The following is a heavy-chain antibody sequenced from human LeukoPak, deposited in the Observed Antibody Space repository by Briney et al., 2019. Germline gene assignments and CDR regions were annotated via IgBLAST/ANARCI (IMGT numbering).Heavy chain of an antibody. D-gene: IGHD1-14*01. CDR2: ISWNSGSI. CDR3: ARDNLPEPHDY. V-gene: IGHV3-9*01. Sequence: GGSLRLSCAASGFTFDDYAMHWVRQAPGKGLEWVSGISWNSGSIGYADSVKGRFTISRDNAKNSLYLQMNSLRAEDTAVYYCARDNLPEPHDYWGQGTLVTVSS. J-gene: IGHJ4*02. CDR1: GFTFDDYA.